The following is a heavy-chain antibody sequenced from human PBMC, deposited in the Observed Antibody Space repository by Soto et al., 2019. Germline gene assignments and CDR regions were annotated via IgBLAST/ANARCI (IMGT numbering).Heavy chain of an antibody. Sequence: SETLSLTCAVYGGSFSCYYWSWIGQPPGKGLEWIGEINHSGSTNYNPSLKSRVTISVDTSKNQFSLKLSSVTAADTAVYYCARGFRYCSGGSCYYYYYGMDVWGQGTTVTVS. J-gene: IGHJ6*02. D-gene: IGHD2-15*01. V-gene: IGHV4-34*01. CDR2: INHSGST. CDR3: ARGFRYCSGGSCYYYYYGMDV. CDR1: GGSFSCYY.